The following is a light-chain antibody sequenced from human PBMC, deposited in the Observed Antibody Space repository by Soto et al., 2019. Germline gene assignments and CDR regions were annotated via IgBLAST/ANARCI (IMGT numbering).Light chain of an antibody. V-gene: IGLV2-23*02. CDR3: CSYAGSSTFYG. J-gene: IGLJ1*01. Sequence: QSVLTQLASVSGSPGQSITISCTGTSSDVGSYNLVSWYQQHPGKAPKLMIYEVSKRPSGVSNRFSGSKSGNTASLTISGLQAEDEADYYCCSYAGSSTFYGFGTGTKVTVL. CDR1: SSDVGSYNL. CDR2: EVS.